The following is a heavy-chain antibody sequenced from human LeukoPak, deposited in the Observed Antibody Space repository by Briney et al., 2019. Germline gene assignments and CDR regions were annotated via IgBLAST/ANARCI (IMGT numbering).Heavy chain of an antibody. V-gene: IGHV3-23*01. CDR1: GFNFNTYA. Sequence: GGSLRLSCAASGFNFNTYAMSWVRQAPGKGLERVSVLSGSGATTYYADSVKGRFTISRDNSKNTLYLQMNSLRAEDTAVYYCAKTTVVIITPSFFYFDYWGQGTLVTVSX. D-gene: IGHD3-22*01. CDR3: AKTTVVIITPSFFYFDY. J-gene: IGHJ4*02. CDR2: LSGSGATT.